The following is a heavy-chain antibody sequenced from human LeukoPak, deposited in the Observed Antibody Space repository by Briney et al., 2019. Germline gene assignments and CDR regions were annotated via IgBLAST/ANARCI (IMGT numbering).Heavy chain of an antibody. V-gene: IGHV1-2*02. Sequence: GASVKVSCKASGGTFISYAISWVRQAPGQGLEWMGRINPNSGGTNYAQKSQGRVTMTRDTSISTAYMELSRLRSDDTAVYYCARDLHIGGSGYYAWYYYYGMDVWGQGTTVTVSS. CDR1: GGTFISYA. CDR3: ARDLHIGGSGYYAWYYYYGMDV. CDR2: INPNSGGT. J-gene: IGHJ6*02. D-gene: IGHD3-22*01.